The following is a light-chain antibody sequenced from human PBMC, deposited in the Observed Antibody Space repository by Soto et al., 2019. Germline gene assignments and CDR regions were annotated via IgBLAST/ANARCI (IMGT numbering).Light chain of an antibody. Sequence: DIQMTQSPSTLSASVGDGVTLTCRASQTISVWLAWYQQRPGKAPKFLMYDDSSLDTGVPSRFSGSGSGTEFTLTIRSLQPDDSATYYCQQYDSSSPTFGQGTKLEIK. V-gene: IGKV1-5*01. J-gene: IGKJ2*01. CDR1: QTISVW. CDR3: QQYDSSSPT. CDR2: DDS.